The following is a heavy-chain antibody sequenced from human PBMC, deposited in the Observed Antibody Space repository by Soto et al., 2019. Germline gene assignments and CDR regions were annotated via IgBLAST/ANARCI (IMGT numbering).Heavy chain of an antibody. V-gene: IGHV1-69*13. CDR3: AKCYDSSGYYNYYYGMDV. CDR2: IIPIFGTA. CDR1: GGTFSSYA. D-gene: IGHD3-22*01. J-gene: IGHJ6*02. Sequence: ASVKVSCKASGGTFSSYAISWVRQAPGQGLEWMGGIIPIFGTANYAQKFQGRVTITADESTSTAYMELSSLRSEDTAVYYCAKCYDSSGYYNYYYGMDVWGQGTTVTVSS.